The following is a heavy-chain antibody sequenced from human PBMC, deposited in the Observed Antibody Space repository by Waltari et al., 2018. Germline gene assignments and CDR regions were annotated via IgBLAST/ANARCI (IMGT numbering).Heavy chain of an antibody. V-gene: IGHV3-73*01. CDR3: TVHVDAVYYYYGMDV. Sequence: EVQLVESGGGLVHPGGSLRLSCAASGLTFSDSFFHWFRQTSGKGLEWVGRIRKKRNNYATTYAASVQGRFTFSRDDSKNMAFLQMNSLNTEDTAVYFCTVHVDAVYYYYGMDVWGQGTAVTVSS. J-gene: IGHJ6*02. D-gene: IGHD5-18*01. CDR1: GLTFSDSF. CDR2: IRKKRNNYAT.